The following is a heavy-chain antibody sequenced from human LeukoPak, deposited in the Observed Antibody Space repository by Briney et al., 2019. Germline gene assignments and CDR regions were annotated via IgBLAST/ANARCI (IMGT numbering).Heavy chain of an antibody. V-gene: IGHV4-59*08. CDR3: ARLCGSGSYSCGMDV. CDR2: IYYSGST. CDR1: GGSISSYY. J-gene: IGHJ6*02. Sequence: SETLSLTCTVSGGSISSYYWSWIRQPPGKGLEWIGYIYYSGSTNYNPSLKSRVTISVDTSKNQFSLKLSSVTTADTAVYYCARLCGSGSYSCGMDVWGQGTTVTVSS. D-gene: IGHD3-10*01.